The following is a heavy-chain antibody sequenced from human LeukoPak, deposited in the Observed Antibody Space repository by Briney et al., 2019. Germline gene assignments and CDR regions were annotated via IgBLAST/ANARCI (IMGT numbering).Heavy chain of an antibody. D-gene: IGHD2-2*01. CDR1: GYTFTGYY. Sequence: GASVKVSCKASGYTFTGYYMHWVRQAPGQGLEWMGWINPNSGGTNYAQKFQGRVTMTRDTSISTAYMELSRLRSDDTAVYYSASYDCSSTSCYWGYWGQGTLVTVSS. CDR2: INPNSGGT. V-gene: IGHV1-2*02. J-gene: IGHJ4*02. CDR3: ASYDCSSTSCYWGY.